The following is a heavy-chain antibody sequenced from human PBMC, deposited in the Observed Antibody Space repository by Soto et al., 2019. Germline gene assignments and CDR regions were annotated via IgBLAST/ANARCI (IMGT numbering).Heavy chain of an antibody. Sequence: ASVKVSCKASGYTFTSYAMHWVRQAPGQRLEWMGWINAGNGNTKYSQKFQGRVTITRDTSASTAHMELSSLRSEDTAVYYCARDRIAVAGTYFDYWGQGTLVTVSS. CDR2: INAGNGNT. CDR1: GYTFTSYA. D-gene: IGHD6-19*01. V-gene: IGHV1-3*01. J-gene: IGHJ4*02. CDR3: ARDRIAVAGTYFDY.